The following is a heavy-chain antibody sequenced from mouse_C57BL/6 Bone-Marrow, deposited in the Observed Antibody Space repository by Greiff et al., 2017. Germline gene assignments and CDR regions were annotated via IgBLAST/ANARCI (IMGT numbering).Heavy chain of an antibody. V-gene: IGHV1-55*01. CDR3: ARGIYYGNWYFDV. Sequence: VQLQQPGAELVKPGASVQMSCKASGYTFTSYWITWVKQRPGQGLEWIGDIYPGSGSTNYNEKFKSKATLTVDTSSSTAYMQLSSLTSEDSAVYYCARGIYYGNWYFDVWGTGTTVTVSS. J-gene: IGHJ1*03. CDR2: IYPGSGST. CDR1: GYTFTSYW. D-gene: IGHD2-1*01.